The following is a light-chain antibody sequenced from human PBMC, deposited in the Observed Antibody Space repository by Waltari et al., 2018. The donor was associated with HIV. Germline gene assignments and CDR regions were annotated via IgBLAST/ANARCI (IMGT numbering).Light chain of an antibody. CDR3: QQYNNYPLT. V-gene: IGKV1D-16*01. J-gene: IGKJ4*01. Sequence: DIQMTQSPSSLSASVGDRATITCRASQNITSCLAWYQQQPGKDPKSLIYAASTLQSGVPSRFSGSGSGTDFTLIISNLQPEDSATYYCQQYNNYPLTFGGGTKVEI. CDR2: AAS. CDR1: QNITSC.